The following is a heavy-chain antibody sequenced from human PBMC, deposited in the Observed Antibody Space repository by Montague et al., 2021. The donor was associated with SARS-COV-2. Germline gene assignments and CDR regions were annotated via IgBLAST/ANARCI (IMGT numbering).Heavy chain of an antibody. V-gene: IGHV4-59*08. CDR2: IYYRGST. Sequence: SETRSLTCSVSGGSMNSYYWSWLRQTPGKGLEWIGYIYYRGSTNYNPSLKSRVTISVDTSKKQFSLNLSSVTAADTAVFYCVRGRSGYFNPLDYWGQGTLVTVSS. D-gene: IGHD3-3*01. CDR1: GGSMNSYY. CDR3: VRGRSGYFNPLDY. J-gene: IGHJ4*02.